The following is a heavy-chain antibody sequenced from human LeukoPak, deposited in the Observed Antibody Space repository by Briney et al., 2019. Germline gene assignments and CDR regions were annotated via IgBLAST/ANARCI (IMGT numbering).Heavy chain of an antibody. CDR2: FDPEDGET. Sequence: ASVKVSCKVSGYTLTELSMHWVRQAPGKGLEWMGGFDPEDGETIYAQKFQGRVTMTEDTSTDTAYMELSSLRSEDTAVYYCATGGAVAARYWPREGFDYWGQGTLVTVSS. CDR3: ATGGAVAARYWPREGFDY. CDR1: GYTLTELS. J-gene: IGHJ4*02. D-gene: IGHD6-6*01. V-gene: IGHV1-24*01.